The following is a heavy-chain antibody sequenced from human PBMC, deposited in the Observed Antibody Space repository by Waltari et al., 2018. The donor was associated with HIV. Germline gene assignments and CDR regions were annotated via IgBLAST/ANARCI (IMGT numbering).Heavy chain of an antibody. CDR1: GDTFTTYT. CDR2: ITPIFKTT. Sequence: QVQLVQSGAEVKKPGSPLKISCRASGDTFTTYTLSWVRQAPGQGLEWMGGITPIFKTTKYAQKFQGRVTLTADESTRTTYLELTSLRSDDTAMYYCARNGDYAPAYWGQGTLVTVSS. D-gene: IGHD4-17*01. J-gene: IGHJ4*02. CDR3: ARNGDYAPAY. V-gene: IGHV1-69*01.